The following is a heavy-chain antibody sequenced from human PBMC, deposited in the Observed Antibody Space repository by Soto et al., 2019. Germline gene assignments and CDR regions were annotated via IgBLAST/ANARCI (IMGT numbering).Heavy chain of an antibody. CDR3: AKGTCKSGGSCYSTFDY. Sequence: EVQLLESGGGLVQPGGSLRLSCAPSGFIFTSYAMRWVRQAPGKGLEWVSGISGSGGSTYYADSVKGRFTISRDNSKNTLYLQMNSLRAEDTALYYCAKGTCKSGGSCYSTFDYWGQGTLVTVSS. J-gene: IGHJ4*02. CDR1: GFIFTSYA. V-gene: IGHV3-23*01. CDR2: ISGSGGST. D-gene: IGHD2-15*01.